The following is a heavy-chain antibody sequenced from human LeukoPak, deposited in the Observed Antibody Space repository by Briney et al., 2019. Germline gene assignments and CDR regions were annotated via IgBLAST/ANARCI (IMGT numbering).Heavy chain of an antibody. CDR2: ISYDGSNK. V-gene: IGHV3-30-3*01. CDR3: ARDRKPGIYDYVWGSYRRDAFDI. Sequence: PGGSLRLSCAASGFTFSSYAMHWVRQAPGKGLEWVAVISYDGSNKYYADSVKGRFTISRDNSKNTLYLQMNSLRAEDTAVYYCARDRKPGIYDYVWGSYRRDAFDIWGQGTMVTVSS. J-gene: IGHJ3*02. CDR1: GFTFSSYA. D-gene: IGHD3-16*02.